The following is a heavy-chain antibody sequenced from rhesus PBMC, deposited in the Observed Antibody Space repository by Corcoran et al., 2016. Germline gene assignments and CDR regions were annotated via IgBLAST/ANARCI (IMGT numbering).Heavy chain of an antibody. D-gene: IGHD3-34*01. CDR1: GGSISSDYYF. Sequence: QVQRQESGPGLVKPSETLSLTCAVSGGSISSDYYFWTWIRQPPGKVLDWMGYITTAGATSYHPSLRRLVTFSRTTSEHQFSLQLRSVTAADTAVYSCARGVMAVTTRVDVWGAGVLVTVSS. V-gene: IGHV4-122*02. CDR2: ITTAGAT. J-gene: IGHJ5-1*01. CDR3: ARGVMAVTTRVDV.